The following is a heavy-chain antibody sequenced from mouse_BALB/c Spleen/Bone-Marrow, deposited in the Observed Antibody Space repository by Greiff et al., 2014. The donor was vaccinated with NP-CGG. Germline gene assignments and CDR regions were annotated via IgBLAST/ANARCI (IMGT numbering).Heavy chain of an antibody. J-gene: IGHJ4*01. CDR2: INPGSGGT. V-gene: IGHV1-54*01. CDR1: GYAFTNYL. D-gene: IGHD1-1*01. CDR3: ARSGYYGSNYAMDY. Sequence: VQLQESGAELVRPGTSVKVSCKAPGYAFTNYLIEWVKQRPGQGLEWIGVINPGSGGTNYNEKFKGKATLTADKSSSTAYMQLSSLTSDDSAVYFCARSGYYGSNYAMDYWGQGTSVTVSS.